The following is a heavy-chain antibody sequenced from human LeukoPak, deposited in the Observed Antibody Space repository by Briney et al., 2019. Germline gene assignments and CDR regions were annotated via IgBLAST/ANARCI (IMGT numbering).Heavy chain of an antibody. J-gene: IGHJ4*02. CDR3: ERDGWHQGGDS. CDR1: GYTFTSQG. D-gene: IGHD6-19*01. Sequence: GASVNVSCKASGYTFTSQGISWVRQAPGQGREWMGCINTYNGKTNYAQNLQGRVTMTKDTSTRTAYMELRSLRSDDPAAYYCERDGWHQGGDSWGQGTLVTVSS. CDR2: INTYNGKT. V-gene: IGHV1-18*01.